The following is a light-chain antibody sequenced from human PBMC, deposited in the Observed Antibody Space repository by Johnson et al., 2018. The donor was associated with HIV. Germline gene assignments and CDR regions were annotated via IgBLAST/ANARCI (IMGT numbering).Light chain of an antibody. CDR2: ENN. V-gene: IGLV1-51*02. Sequence: QSVLTQPPSVSAAPGQKVIISCSGSSSNIENNYVSWYQQLPGTAPKVLIYENNKRPSGIPDRFSGSKSGTSATLDITGLPTGDEADYYCGTWDSSLSAGEYVFGTGTKVTVL. J-gene: IGLJ1*01. CDR3: GTWDSSLSAGEYV. CDR1: SSNIENNY.